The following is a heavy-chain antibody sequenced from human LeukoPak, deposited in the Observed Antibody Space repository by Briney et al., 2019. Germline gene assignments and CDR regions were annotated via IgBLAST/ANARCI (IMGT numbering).Heavy chain of an antibody. CDR2: ISGSGGST. CDR3: AKVKGSSSSWYEGRAFDI. D-gene: IGHD6-13*01. J-gene: IGHJ3*02. V-gene: IGHV3-23*01. Sequence: PGGSLRLSCAASGFTFSSYAMSWVRQAPGKGLEWVSAISGSGGSTYYADSVKGRFTISRDNSKNTLYLQMNSLRAEDTAVYFCAKVKGSSSSWYEGRAFDIWGQGTMVTVSS. CDR1: GFTFSSYA.